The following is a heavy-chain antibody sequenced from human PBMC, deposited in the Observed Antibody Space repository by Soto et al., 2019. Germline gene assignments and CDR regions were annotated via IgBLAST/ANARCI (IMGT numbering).Heavy chain of an antibody. V-gene: IGHV3-21*01. Sequence: GGSLRLSCAASGFTFSSYSMNWVRQAPGKGLEWVSSISSSSSYIYYADSVKGRFTISRDNAKNSLYLQMNSLRAEDTAVYYCAREDGGYNWNLEKREGPGDGVDIWGQGTMVTVSS. D-gene: IGHD1-20*01. J-gene: IGHJ3*02. CDR2: ISSSSSYI. CDR3: AREDGGYNWNLEKREGPGDGVDI. CDR1: GFTFSSYS.